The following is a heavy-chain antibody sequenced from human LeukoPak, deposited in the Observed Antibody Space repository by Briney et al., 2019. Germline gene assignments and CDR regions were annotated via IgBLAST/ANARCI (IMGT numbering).Heavy chain of an antibody. D-gene: IGHD1-14*01. CDR2: IIPILGIA. CDR1: GGTFSSYT. V-gene: IGHV1-69*02. Sequence: SVKVSCKASGGTFSSYTISWVRQAPGQGLEWMGRIIPILGIANYAQKFQGRVTITADKSTSTAYVELSSLRSEDTAVYYCARATGAASSLYMDVWGKGTTVTVSS. CDR3: ARATGAASSLYMDV. J-gene: IGHJ6*03.